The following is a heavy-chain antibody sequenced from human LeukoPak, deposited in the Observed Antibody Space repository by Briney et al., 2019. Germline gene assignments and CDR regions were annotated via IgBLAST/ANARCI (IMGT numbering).Heavy chain of an antibody. CDR3: SKTLWGPRSCPDY. CDR2: ISGGSSYI. D-gene: IGHD3-16*01. V-gene: IGHV3-21*01. CDR1: GFTFDSYA. J-gene: IGHJ4*02. Sequence: GGALRLSCAASGFTFDSYAMNWVRQAPGKGLEWVSYISGGSSYIYYADSVKGRYTISRDNAKNSLCLRMNSLRPEDTAVYYCSKTLWGPRSCPDYWGQGTLVTVSS.